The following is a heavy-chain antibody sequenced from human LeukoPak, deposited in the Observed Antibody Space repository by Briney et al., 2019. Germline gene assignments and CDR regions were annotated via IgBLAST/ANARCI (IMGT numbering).Heavy chain of an antibody. V-gene: IGHV4-34*01. D-gene: IGHD2-2*01. CDR2: INHSGST. CDR1: GGSFSGYY. CDR3: ARGQRLLDY. Sequence: SETLSLTCAVYGGSFSGYYWSWIRQPPGKGLEWIGGINHSGSTNYNPSLKSRVTISVDTSKNQFSLKLSSVTAADTAVYYCARGQRLLDYWGQGTLVTVSS. J-gene: IGHJ4*02.